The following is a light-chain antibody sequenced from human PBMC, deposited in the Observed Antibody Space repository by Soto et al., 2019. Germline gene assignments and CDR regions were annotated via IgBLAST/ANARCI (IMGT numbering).Light chain of an antibody. CDR3: QHYDTCPLT. V-gene: IGKV1-5*03. CDR2: KSS. Sequence: DIQMTQSPSTLSASVGDRVTITCRASQSVSGWLAWYQQRPGKAPNLLVYKSSNLESGVPPRFSGSGSGTEFTLTISSLQPDDFAIYYCQHYDTCPLTFGGGTRVEIK. J-gene: IGKJ4*01. CDR1: QSVSGW.